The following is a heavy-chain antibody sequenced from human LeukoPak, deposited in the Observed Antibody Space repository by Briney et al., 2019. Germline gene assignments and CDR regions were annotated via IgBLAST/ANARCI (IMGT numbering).Heavy chain of an antibody. CDR3: ARGVYIAAAQYGY. J-gene: IGHJ4*02. D-gene: IGHD6-13*01. Sequence: PSETLSLTCTVSGGSISSYYWNWIRQPPGKGLEWIGYIYYSGTTNYNPSLKSRVTISVDTSKNQFSLRLSSVTAADTAVYYCARGVYIAAAQYGYWGQGTLVTVSS. CDR1: GGSISSYY. V-gene: IGHV4-59*01. CDR2: IYYSGTT.